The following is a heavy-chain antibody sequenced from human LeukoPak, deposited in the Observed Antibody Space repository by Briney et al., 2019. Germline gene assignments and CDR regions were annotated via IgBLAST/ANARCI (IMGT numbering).Heavy chain of an antibody. CDR3: ARLQQLTFDY. J-gene: IGHJ4*02. CDR2: MYYTGST. Sequence: SETLSLTCTVSGGSISSSSYYWGWIRQPPGKGLEWIGSMYYTGSTYYNPSLKSRVTISVDTSKNQFSLKLSSVTAADMAVHYCARLQQLTFDYWGQGTLVTVSS. V-gene: IGHV4-39*01. D-gene: IGHD6-13*01. CDR1: GGSISSSSYY.